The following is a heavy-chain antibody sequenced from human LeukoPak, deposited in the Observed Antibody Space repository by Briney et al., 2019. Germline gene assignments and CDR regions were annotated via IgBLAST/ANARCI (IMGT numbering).Heavy chain of an antibody. Sequence: SGPTPVKPTQTLTLTCTFSGFSLSTSGVGVGWIRQPPGKALEWLALIYWNDDKRYSPSLKSRLTITEDTSKNQVVLTMTNMDPVDTATYYCAHRRQGYSSSWYGNWFDPWGQGTLVTVSS. CDR2: IYWNDDK. CDR3: AHRRQGYSSSWYGNWFDP. J-gene: IGHJ5*02. D-gene: IGHD6-13*01. V-gene: IGHV2-5*01. CDR1: GFSLSTSGVG.